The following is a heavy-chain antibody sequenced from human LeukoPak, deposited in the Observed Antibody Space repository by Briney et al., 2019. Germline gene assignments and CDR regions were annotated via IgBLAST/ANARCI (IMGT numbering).Heavy chain of an antibody. CDR1: GFTFRNYV. CDR2: IWYDGSNK. D-gene: IGHD6-19*01. CDR3: ARDPDVAVAGTPLFDY. Sequence: PGGSLGLSCAASGFTFRNYVIHWVRQAPGKGLEWVAVIWYDGSNKYYADSVKGRFTISRDNSKNTLYLQMYSLRAEDTAVYYCARDPDVAVAGTPLFDYWGQGTLVTVSS. V-gene: IGHV3-33*08. J-gene: IGHJ4*02.